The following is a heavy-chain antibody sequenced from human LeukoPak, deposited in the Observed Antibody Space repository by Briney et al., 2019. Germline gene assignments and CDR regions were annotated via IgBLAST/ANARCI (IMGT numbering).Heavy chain of an antibody. CDR1: GGSISSGGYY. J-gene: IGHJ4*02. CDR3: ARGDSSGNNLGRARYYFDY. Sequence: PSETLSLTCTVSGGSISSGGYYWSWIRQHPGKGLEWIGYIYYSGSTYYNPSLKSRVTISVDTSKNQFSLKLSSVTAADTAVYYCARGDSSGNNLGRARYYFDYWGQGTLVTVSS. D-gene: IGHD3-22*01. V-gene: IGHV4-31*03. CDR2: IYYSGST.